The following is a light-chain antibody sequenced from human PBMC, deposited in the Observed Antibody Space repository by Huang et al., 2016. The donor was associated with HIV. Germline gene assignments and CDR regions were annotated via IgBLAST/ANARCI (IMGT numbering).Light chain of an antibody. V-gene: IGKV1-5*03. CDR3: QQQWT. Sequence: DIQMTQSPSTLSAFVGDRVTITCRTSHRIRSWLAWYQQKPGKAPNLLISKASNVESGVPSRFSGNGSGKEFTLTISGLQPDDLATYYCQQQWTFGQGTKVE. CDR1: HRIRSW. CDR2: KAS. J-gene: IGKJ1*01.